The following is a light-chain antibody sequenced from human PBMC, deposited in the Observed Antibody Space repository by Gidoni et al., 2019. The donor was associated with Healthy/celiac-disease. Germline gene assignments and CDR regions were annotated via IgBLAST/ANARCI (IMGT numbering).Light chain of an antibody. Sequence: EIVMTQSPATLSVSPGERATLSCRASQRVSSNLAWYQQKPGQAHRLLIYCASTRATGIPARFSGSGSGIEFTLTISSLQSEDFAVYYCQQYNNWPPLTFGGGTKVEIK. V-gene: IGKV3-15*01. CDR3: QQYNNWPPLT. CDR2: CAS. CDR1: QRVSSN. J-gene: IGKJ4*01.